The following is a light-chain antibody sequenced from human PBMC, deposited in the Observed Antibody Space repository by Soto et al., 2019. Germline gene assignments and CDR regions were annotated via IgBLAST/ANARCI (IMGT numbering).Light chain of an antibody. V-gene: IGKV3-20*01. CDR2: GAS. J-gene: IGKJ1*01. CDR1: QSVSSY. Sequence: EILLTQSPATLSLSPGERATLSCRASQSVSSYLAWYQQKPGQAPRLLIYGASSRATGIPDRFSGSGSGTDFTLTISRLEPEDFAVYYCHQYGSSAWTFGQGTKVDIK. CDR3: HQYGSSAWT.